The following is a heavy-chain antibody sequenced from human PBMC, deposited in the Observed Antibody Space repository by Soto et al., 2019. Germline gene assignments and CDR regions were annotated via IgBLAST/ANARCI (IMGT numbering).Heavy chain of an antibody. Sequence: QVQLVQSGAEVKKPGSSVKVSCKASGGTFSSYAISWVRQAPGQGLEWMGGIIPIFGTANYAQKFQGRVTITPDESASTAYMKLSSLRSEDTAVYYWARDPGTYSSSSRNYYYYGMDVWGQGTTVTVSS. D-gene: IGHD6-6*01. J-gene: IGHJ6*02. CDR3: ARDPGTYSSSSRNYYYYGMDV. V-gene: IGHV1-69*01. CDR2: IIPIFGTA. CDR1: GGTFSSYA.